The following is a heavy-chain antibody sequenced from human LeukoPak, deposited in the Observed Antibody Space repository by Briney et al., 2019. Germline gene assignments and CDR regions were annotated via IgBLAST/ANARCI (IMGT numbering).Heavy chain of an antibody. CDR3: ARAVVGATDFDY. CDR1: GFTVSSNY. V-gene: IGHV3-53*01. J-gene: IGHJ4*02. CDR2: IYSGGST. Sequence: PGGSLRLSCAASGFTVSSNYMSWVRQAPGKGLEWVSVIYSGGSTYYADSVKGRFTISRDNSKNTLYLQMNSLRAEDTAVHYCARAVVGATDFDYWGQGTLVTVSS. D-gene: IGHD1-26*01.